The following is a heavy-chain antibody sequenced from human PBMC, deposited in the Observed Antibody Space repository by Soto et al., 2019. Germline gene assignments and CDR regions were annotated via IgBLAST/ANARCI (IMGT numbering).Heavy chain of an antibody. D-gene: IGHD6-6*01. V-gene: IGHV1-69*01. CDR1: GCTFSSYA. J-gene: IGHJ6*02. Sequence: SVKVSYKASGCTFSSYAISWVRQAPGQGLEWMGGIIPIFGTANYAQKFQGRVTSTADESTSTAYMELSSLRSEDTAVYYCAEGHLAARPPYYYYYGMDVWGQGTTVTVSS. CDR2: IIPIFGTA. CDR3: AEGHLAARPPYYYYYGMDV.